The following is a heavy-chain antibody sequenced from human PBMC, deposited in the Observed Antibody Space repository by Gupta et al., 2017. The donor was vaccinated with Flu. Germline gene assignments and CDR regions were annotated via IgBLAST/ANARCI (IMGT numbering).Heavy chain of an antibody. CDR2: IIPIFRTT. CDR3: ARDQYQALSPDAFDI. J-gene: IGHJ3*02. V-gene: IGHV1-69*01. D-gene: IGHD2-2*01. Sequence: HAPGQGLEWMGGIIPIFRTTNYAQKFQGRVTITADESTGTVYMELSSLRSEDTAMYYCARDQYQALSPDAFDIWGQGTMVTVSS.